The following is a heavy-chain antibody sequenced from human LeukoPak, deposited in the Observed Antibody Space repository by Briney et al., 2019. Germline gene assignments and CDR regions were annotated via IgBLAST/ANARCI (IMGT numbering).Heavy chain of an antibody. J-gene: IGHJ4*02. V-gene: IGHV3-23*01. CDR1: GFTVSSNY. D-gene: IGHD3-22*01. CDR3: AKSNDSSGYLPVPQFDY. Sequence: QPGGSLRLSCAASGFTVSSNYMSWVRQAPGKGLEWVSAISGSGGSTYYADSVKGWFTISRDNSKNTLYLQMNSLRAEDTAVYYCAKSNDSSGYLPVPQFDYWGQGTLVTVSS. CDR2: ISGSGGST.